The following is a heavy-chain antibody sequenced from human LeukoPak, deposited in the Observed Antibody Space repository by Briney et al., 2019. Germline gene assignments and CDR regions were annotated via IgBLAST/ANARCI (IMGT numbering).Heavy chain of an antibody. CDR2: INVYNGKT. D-gene: IGHD2-15*01. CDR1: GYTFTTYG. Sequence: ASVKVSCKASGYTFTTYGISWVRQAPGQGLEWMGWINVYNGKTNYAQKLQGRVTVTTDTSTSTAYVELRSLRSDDTAVYYCVRDKAGCCYDYWGQGTLVTVSS. CDR3: VRDKAGCCYDY. J-gene: IGHJ4*02. V-gene: IGHV1-18*01.